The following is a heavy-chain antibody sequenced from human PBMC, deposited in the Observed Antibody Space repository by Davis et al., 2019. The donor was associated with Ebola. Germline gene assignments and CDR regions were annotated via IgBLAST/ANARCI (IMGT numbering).Heavy chain of an antibody. CDR3: ARGRSSSWYGKHFDIVY. CDR1: GYTFTSYD. J-gene: IGHJ4*02. CDR2: INPNSGGT. D-gene: IGHD6-13*01. V-gene: IGHV1-2*02. Sequence: ASVKVSCKASGYTFTSYDINWVRQATGQGLEWMGWINPNSGGTDYAQKFQGRVTMTRDTSINTAYMELSRLRSEDTAVYYCARGRSSSWYGKHFDIVYWGQGTLVTVSS.